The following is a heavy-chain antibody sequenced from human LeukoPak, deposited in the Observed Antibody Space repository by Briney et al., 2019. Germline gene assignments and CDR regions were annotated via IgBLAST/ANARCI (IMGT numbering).Heavy chain of an antibody. CDR1: GFTFSSYA. D-gene: IGHD6-13*01. V-gene: IGHV3-30-3*01. Sequence: PGGSLRLSCAASGFTFSSYAMHWVRQAPGKGLEWVAVISYDGSNKYYADSVKGRFTTSRDNSKNTLYLQMNSLRAEDTAVYYCARRDSSSWYEDAFDIWGQGTMVTVSS. J-gene: IGHJ3*02. CDR3: ARRDSSSWYEDAFDI. CDR2: ISYDGSNK.